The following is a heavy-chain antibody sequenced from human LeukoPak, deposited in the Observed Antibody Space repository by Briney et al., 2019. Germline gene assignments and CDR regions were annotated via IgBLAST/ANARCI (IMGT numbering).Heavy chain of an antibody. CDR1: GFTFSSYS. D-gene: IGHD3-10*01. V-gene: IGHV3-21*01. J-gene: IGHJ2*01. CDR3: ARDLGFGVHWYFDL. Sequence: GGSLRLSCAASGFTFSSYSMNWVRQAPGKGLEWVSSISSSSSYIYYADSVKGRFTISRDNAKNSLYLQMNSLRAEDTAVYYCARDLGFGVHWYFDLWGRGTLVTVSS. CDR2: ISSSSSYI.